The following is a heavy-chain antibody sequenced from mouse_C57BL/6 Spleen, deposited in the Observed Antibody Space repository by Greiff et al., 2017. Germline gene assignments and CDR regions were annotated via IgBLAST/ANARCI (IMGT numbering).Heavy chain of an antibody. V-gene: IGHV1-18*01. Sequence: VQLQQSGPELVKPGASVKIPCKASGYTFTDYNMDWVKQSHGKSLEWIGDINPNNGGTIYNQKFKGKATLTVDKSSSTAYMELRSLTSEDTAVYYCARSYSNYWFAYWGQGTLVTVSA. CDR1: GYTFTDYN. CDR2: INPNNGGT. D-gene: IGHD2-5*01. CDR3: ARSYSNYWFAY. J-gene: IGHJ3*01.